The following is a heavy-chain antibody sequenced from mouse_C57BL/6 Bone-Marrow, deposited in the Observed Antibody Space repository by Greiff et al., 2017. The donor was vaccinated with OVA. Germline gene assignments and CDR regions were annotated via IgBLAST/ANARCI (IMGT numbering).Heavy chain of an antibody. D-gene: IGHD2-10*01. Sequence: EVQLQQSGAELVMPGASVKLSCTASGFNFTAYYMHWVKQRTEQGLAWIGRIDPADGETKYAPKFKGKATITADTSSNTAYLQLSSLTSEDTAVYYCARSYPAWFAYWGQGTLVTVSA. CDR1: GFNFTAYY. CDR3: ARSYPAWFAY. J-gene: IGHJ3*01. CDR2: IDPADGET. V-gene: IGHV14-2*01.